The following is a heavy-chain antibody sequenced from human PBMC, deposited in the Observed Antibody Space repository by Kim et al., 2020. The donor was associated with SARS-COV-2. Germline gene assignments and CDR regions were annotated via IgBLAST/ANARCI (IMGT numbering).Heavy chain of an antibody. J-gene: IGHJ6*02. V-gene: IGHV3-33*05. Sequence: GGSLRLSCAASGFTFSSYGMHWVRQAPGKGLEWVAVISYGGSNKYYADSVKGRFTISRDNSKNTLYLQMNSLRAEDTAVYYCARDVGWGYDYVWGSYRPYYYYGRDVGGQGTTGAVSS. CDR1: GFTFSSYG. CDR3: ARDVGWGYDYVWGSYRPYYYYGRDV. CDR2: ISYGGSNK. D-gene: IGHD3-16*02.